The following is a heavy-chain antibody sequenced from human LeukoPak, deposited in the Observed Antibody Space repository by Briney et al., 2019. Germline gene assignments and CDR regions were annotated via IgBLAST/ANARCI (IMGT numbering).Heavy chain of an antibody. D-gene: IGHD3-22*01. V-gene: IGHV3-7*01. CDR3: ARETYDSSGDDAFDI. CDR1: GFTFSSYW. Sequence: GGSLRLSCAASGFTFSSYWMSWVRQAPGKGLEWVANIKQDGSEKYYVDSVKGRFTTSRDNAKNSLYLQMNSLRDEDTAVYYCARETYDSSGDDAFDIWGQGTMVTVSS. J-gene: IGHJ3*02. CDR2: IKQDGSEK.